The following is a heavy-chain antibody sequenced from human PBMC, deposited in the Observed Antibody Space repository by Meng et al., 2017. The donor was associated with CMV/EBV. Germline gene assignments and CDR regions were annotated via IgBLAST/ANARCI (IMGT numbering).Heavy chain of an antibody. CDR2: ISYDGSNK. Sequence: GESLKISCAASGFTFSSYAMHWVRQAPGKGLEWVAVISYDGSNKYYADSVKGRFTISRDNSKNTLYLQMNSLRAEDTAVYYCARDLDSYDSSGYLLDYWSQGTLVTVSS. V-gene: IGHV3-30-3*01. D-gene: IGHD3-22*01. CDR3: ARDLDSYDSSGYLLDY. J-gene: IGHJ4*02. CDR1: GFTFSSYA.